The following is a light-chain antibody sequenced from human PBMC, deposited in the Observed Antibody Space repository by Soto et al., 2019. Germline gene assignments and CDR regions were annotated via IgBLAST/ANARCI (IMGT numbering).Light chain of an antibody. Sequence: QSALTQPASVSGSPGQSITISCTGTSSDVGAYNYVSWYQHHPGKAXXXXXXDVXXRPXXXXXXXXGSXSGNXXSLTIXXXXXXXXXXYYXNSFTTSSTLVFGGGTKLTVL. CDR1: SSDVGAYNY. V-gene: IGLV2-14*03. CDR2: DVX. CDR3: NSFTTSSTLV. J-gene: IGLJ2*01.